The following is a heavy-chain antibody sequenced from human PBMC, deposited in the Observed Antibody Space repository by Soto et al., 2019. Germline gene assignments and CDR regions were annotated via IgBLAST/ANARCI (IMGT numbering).Heavy chain of an antibody. V-gene: IGHV3-23*01. J-gene: IGHJ3*01. Sequence: EVQLMESGGGLVQPGGSLRLSCASSGFTLSMSAVNWVRQAPGKGLEWVSYISDSGDRTYYADSVKGRFTISRDRSKNTVSLQMDSLRAEDTAVYYXXXDRGIIVKAGDAFDVWGQGTKVTVSS. CDR1: GFTLSMSA. CDR3: XXDRGIIVKAGDAFDV. D-gene: IGHD3-16*02. CDR2: ISDSGDRT.